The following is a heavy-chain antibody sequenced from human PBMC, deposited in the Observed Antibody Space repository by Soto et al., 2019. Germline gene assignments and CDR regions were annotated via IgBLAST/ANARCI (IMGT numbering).Heavy chain of an antibody. CDR2: IKQDGSEK. CDR3: ARDAPIPPRGDSSGYYYFDY. J-gene: IGHJ4*02. V-gene: IGHV3-7*05. Sequence: AVGSLRLSCAASGVTCISYWMSWVRQATGKGLEWVANIKQDGSEKYYVDSVKGRFTISRDNAKNSLYLQMNSLRAEDTAVYYCARDAPIPPRGDSSGYYYFDYWGQGTQVTVSS. CDR1: GVTCISYW. D-gene: IGHD3-22*01.